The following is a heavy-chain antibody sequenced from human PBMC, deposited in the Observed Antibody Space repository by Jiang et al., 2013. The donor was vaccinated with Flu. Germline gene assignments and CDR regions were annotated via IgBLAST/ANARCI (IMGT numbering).Heavy chain of an antibody. D-gene: IGHD6-19*01. J-gene: IGHJ4*02. CDR2: IYYTGST. CDR3: ARCLVYGSGLI. CDR1: GGSISPYY. Sequence: TCTVSGGSISPYYWSWIRQSPGKGLEWIAYIYYTGSTGYNPSLKSRATISLDTPKNQFSLKLNSVTAADTAVYYCARCLVYGSGLIWGQGTLVTVSS. V-gene: IGHV4-59*01.